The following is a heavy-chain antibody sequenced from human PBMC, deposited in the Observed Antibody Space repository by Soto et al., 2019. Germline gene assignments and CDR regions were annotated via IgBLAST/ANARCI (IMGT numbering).Heavy chain of an antibody. V-gene: IGHV1-3*01. Sequence: QVQLVQSGAEMSKPGASVKISCKASGKSFSNYAIHWVRQAPGQGLEWMGWINVGRGNLKYSERFQGKVTLTRDASASTAFMELSGLTSEDTAVHYCAGDEDDYSSSWGRFDFWGQGTPVTVSS. J-gene: IGHJ4*02. CDR1: GKSFSNYA. CDR3: AGDEDDYSSSWGRFDF. D-gene: IGHD6-13*01. CDR2: INVGRGNL.